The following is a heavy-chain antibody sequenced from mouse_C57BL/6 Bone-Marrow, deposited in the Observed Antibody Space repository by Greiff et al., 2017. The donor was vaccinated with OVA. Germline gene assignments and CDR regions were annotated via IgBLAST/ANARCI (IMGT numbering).Heavy chain of an antibody. J-gene: IGHJ2*01. V-gene: IGHV7-1*01. Sequence: EVQVVESGGGLVQSGRSLRLSCATSGFTFSDFYMEWVRQAPGKGLEWIAASRNKANDYTTEYSASVKGRFIVSRDTSQSILYLQMNALRAEDTAIYYCARDAGKGFDYWGQGTTLTVSS. CDR2: SRNKANDYTT. D-gene: IGHD1-3*01. CDR1: GFTFSDFY. CDR3: ARDAGKGFDY.